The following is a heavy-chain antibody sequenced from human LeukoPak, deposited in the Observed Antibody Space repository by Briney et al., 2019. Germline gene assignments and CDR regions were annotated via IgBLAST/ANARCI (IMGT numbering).Heavy chain of an antibody. D-gene: IGHD3-3*01. J-gene: IGHJ5*02. CDR3: ARTGSYDFWSGYYFDWFDP. V-gene: IGHV3-21*01. Sequence: PGGSLRLSCAAPGFTFSSYSMNWVRQAPGKGLEWVSSISSSSSYIYYADSVKGRFTISRDNAKNSLYLQMNSLRAEDTAVYYCARTGSYDFWSGYYFDWFDPWGQGTLVTVSS. CDR2: ISSSSSYI. CDR1: GFTFSSYS.